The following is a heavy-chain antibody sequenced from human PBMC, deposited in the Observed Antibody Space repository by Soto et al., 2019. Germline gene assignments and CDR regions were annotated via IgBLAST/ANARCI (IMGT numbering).Heavy chain of an antibody. D-gene: IGHD3-3*01. CDR3: ARGRIEGYDFWSGYLPNHFDY. J-gene: IGHJ4*02. Sequence: QVQLQESGPGLVKPSQTLSLTCTVSGGSISSGDYYWSWIRQPPGKGLEWIGYIYYSGSTYYNPSLKSRVTISVDTSKNQFSLKLSSVTAADTAVYYCARGRIEGYDFWSGYLPNHFDYWGQGTLVTVSS. CDR1: GGSISSGDYY. V-gene: IGHV4-30-4*01. CDR2: IYYSGST.